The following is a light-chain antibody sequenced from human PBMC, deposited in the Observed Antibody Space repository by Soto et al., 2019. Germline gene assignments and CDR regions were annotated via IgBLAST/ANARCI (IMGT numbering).Light chain of an antibody. V-gene: IGKV3-15*01. J-gene: IGKJ4*01. Sequence: VVMTQSPRTLSVSSGERVTLSCRASQTISNDLAWYQQKPGQAPRLLIYGASTRATGVPARFSGGGSGTEFTLTISSLQSEDFAFYYCQQNNKWPPVTFGGGTKVDIK. CDR3: QQNNKWPPVT. CDR2: GAS. CDR1: QTISND.